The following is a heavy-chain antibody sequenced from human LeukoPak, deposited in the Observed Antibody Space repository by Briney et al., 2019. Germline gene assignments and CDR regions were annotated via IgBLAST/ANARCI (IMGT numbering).Heavy chain of an antibody. CDR2: ISGDGGST. CDR3: AKDFEWIQLGDPYYFDY. V-gene: IGHV3-43*02. D-gene: IGHD5-18*01. CDR1: GFTSDSYA. Sequence: YPAGSRRPSCDASGFTSDSYAMHWVRPPPGGVLEWVSPISGDGGSTYYADSVKGRFTISRDNSQNSLYLQMNSLRTEDTALYYCAKDFEWIQLGDPYYFDYWGQGTLVTVSS. J-gene: IGHJ4*02.